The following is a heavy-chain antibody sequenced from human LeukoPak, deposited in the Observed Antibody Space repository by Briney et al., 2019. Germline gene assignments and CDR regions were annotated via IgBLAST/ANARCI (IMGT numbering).Heavy chain of an antibody. CDR1: GDSINGYF. CDR2: IYYRGGT. Sequence: SETLSLTCTVSGDSINGYFWSWVRQPPGQGLEWVGYIYYRGGTSYNPSLGGRITFSLDTSRNQFFLRLTSVTPADTAMYYCARHGNTGPVSGLPLDHWGHGTLVSVSS. V-gene: IGHV4-59*08. D-gene: IGHD6-19*01. J-gene: IGHJ4*01. CDR3: ARHGNTGPVSGLPLDH.